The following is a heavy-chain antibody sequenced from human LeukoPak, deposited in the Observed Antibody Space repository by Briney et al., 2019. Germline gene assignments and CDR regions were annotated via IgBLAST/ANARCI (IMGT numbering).Heavy chain of an antibody. D-gene: IGHD3-22*01. CDR3: ATQDGYDNSGHYGY. V-gene: IGHV3-30*03. CDR2: ISYDGSNK. J-gene: IGHJ4*02. Sequence: GGSLRLSCAASGFTFISYGMHWVRQAPGKGLEWVAVISYDGSNKYYADSVKGRFTISRDNSKNTLYLQMNSLRAEDTAVYYCATQDGYDNSGHYGYWGQGTLVTVSS. CDR1: GFTFISYG.